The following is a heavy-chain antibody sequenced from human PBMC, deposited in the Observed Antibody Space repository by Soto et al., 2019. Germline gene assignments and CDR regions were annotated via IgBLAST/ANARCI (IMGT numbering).Heavy chain of an antibody. CDR2: INHSGGT. J-gene: IGHJ4*02. CDR1: GGSFSAYY. V-gene: IGHV4-34*01. Sequence: PSETLSLTCAVYGGSFSAYYWSWILQPPGKGLEWIGGINHSGGTYYNPSLTSRVTISVDRSKNQFSLKMTSVTAADTAVYYCAKNLPKTGRFDYWGQGTLVTVSS. CDR3: AKNLPKTGRFDY.